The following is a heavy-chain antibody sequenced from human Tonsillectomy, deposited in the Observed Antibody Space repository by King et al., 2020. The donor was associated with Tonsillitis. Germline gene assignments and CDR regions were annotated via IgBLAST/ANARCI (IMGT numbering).Heavy chain of an antibody. Sequence: VQLVESGGDLVKPGGSLRLSCAASGFTFSNAWMSWALQASGKGLDWVGRIKSKSAGGRTDYAAPVKGRFTISRDVSKNTLYLQMNSLETEDTAVYYCTTDRGIAVRPIFDSWGQGTLVTVSS. J-gene: IGHJ4*02. V-gene: IGHV3-15*01. CDR1: GFTFSNAW. CDR2: IKSKSAGGRT. CDR3: TTDRGIAVRPIFDS. D-gene: IGHD6-6*01.